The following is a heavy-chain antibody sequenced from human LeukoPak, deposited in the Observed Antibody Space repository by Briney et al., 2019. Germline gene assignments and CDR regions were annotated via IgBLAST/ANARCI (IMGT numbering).Heavy chain of an antibody. CDR3: ARQGLAAALFDY. Sequence: SETLSLTCTVSGYSISSGYYWGWIRQPPGKGLEWIGSIYHSGSTYYNPSLKSRVTISVDKSKNQFSLKLSSVTAADTAVYYCARQGLAAALFDYWGQGTLVTVSS. CDR2: IYHSGST. J-gene: IGHJ4*02. CDR1: GYSISSGYY. D-gene: IGHD6-13*01. V-gene: IGHV4-38-2*02.